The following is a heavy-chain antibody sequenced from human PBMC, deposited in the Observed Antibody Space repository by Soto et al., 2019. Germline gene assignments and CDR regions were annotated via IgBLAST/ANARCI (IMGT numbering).Heavy chain of an antibody. Sequence: QVQLQESGPGLVKPSQTLSLICTVSGGSINSGGYYWNWIRQHPEKGLEWIGYIFYSGSTYYNPFLRSRVTISADTSENHSPRNLRSGPAGDTAVYFWGRGYRQPGYSSGGVFDYGGKEPLANVPS. D-gene: IGHD6-25*01. CDR1: GGSINSGGYY. CDR3: GRGYRQPGYSSGGVFDY. CDR2: IFYSGST. V-gene: IGHV4-31*03. J-gene: IGHJ4*02.